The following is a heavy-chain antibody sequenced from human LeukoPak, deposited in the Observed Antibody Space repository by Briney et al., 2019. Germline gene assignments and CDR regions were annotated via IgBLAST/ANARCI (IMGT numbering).Heavy chain of an antibody. D-gene: IGHD3-16*01. CDR3: AKGTTDYDASDPLDF. V-gene: IGHV3-23*01. CDR2: ITGSGDSA. Sequence: PGGSLRLSCAASGSTFSGSAMHCVRQAPGKGLEWVSAITGSGDSAYYSDSVKGRFTISRDQSKSTVYLQMTSLRAEDTAVFYCAKGTTDYDASDPLDFWGQGTLVTVSS. CDR1: GSTFSGSA. J-gene: IGHJ4*02.